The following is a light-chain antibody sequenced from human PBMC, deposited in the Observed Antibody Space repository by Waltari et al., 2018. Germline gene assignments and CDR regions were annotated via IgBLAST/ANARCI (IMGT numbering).Light chain of an antibody. J-gene: IGLJ3*02. CDR3: CSYAGPWV. V-gene: IGLV2-11*01. Sequence: QSALTQPRSVSGSPGQPVTISCTGTGSDGGAYNSVSWYQQHPGKAPKLVIYDVTKRPSGVPDRFSGSKSGNSASLTVSGLQAEDEADYYCCSYAGPWVFGGGTKLTVL. CDR1: GSDGGAYNS. CDR2: DVT.